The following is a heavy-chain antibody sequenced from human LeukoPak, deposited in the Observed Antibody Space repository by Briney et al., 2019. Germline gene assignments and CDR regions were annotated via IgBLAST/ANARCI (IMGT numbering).Heavy chain of an antibody. Sequence: GGSLRLSCAASGFTFSSYAMSWVRQAPGKGLEWVSAISGSGGSTYYADSVKGRFTISRDNSKNTLYLQMNSLRAEDTAVYYCARGTLNIPGEHGAFDYWGQGTLVTVSS. CDR2: ISGSGGST. CDR3: ARGTLNIPGEHGAFDY. D-gene: IGHD1-14*01. V-gene: IGHV3-23*01. J-gene: IGHJ4*02. CDR1: GFTFSSYA.